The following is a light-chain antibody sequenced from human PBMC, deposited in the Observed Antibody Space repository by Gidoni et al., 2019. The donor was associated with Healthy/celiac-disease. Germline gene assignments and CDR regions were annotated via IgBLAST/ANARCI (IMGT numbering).Light chain of an antibody. Sequence: SYVLTLPPSVSVAPGQTARITWGENNIGSKSVHGYQHQQGQAPVLVVYEDIDRPSGIPERFSGSNSGNTATLTSSRVEAGDEADYYCQVWDSSSDHVVFGGGTKLTVL. V-gene: IGLV3-21*02. CDR1: NIGSKS. CDR3: QVWDSSSDHVV. J-gene: IGLJ2*01. CDR2: EDI.